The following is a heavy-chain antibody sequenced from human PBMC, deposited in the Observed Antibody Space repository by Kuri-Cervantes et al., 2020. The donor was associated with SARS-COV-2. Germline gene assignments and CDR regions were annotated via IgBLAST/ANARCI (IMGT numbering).Heavy chain of an antibody. J-gene: IGHJ1*01. D-gene: IGHD2-2*02. Sequence: SQTLSLTCAVYGGSFSGYYWSWIRQPPGKGLEWIGEINHSGSTNYNPSLKSRVTISVDTSKNQFSLKLSSVTAADTAVYYCARVRTYCSSTSCYTGYFQHWGQGTLVTVSS. CDR3: ARVRTYCSSTSCYTGYFQH. CDR1: GGSFSGYY. CDR2: INHSGST. V-gene: IGHV4-34*01.